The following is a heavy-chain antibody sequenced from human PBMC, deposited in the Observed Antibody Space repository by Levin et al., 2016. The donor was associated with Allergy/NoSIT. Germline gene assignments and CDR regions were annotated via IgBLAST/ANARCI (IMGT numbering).Heavy chain of an antibody. V-gene: IGHV3-23*01. CDR1: EFTVSNYY. J-gene: IGHJ6*02. CDR2: ISGSGGST. Sequence: GESLKISCAASEFTVSNYYMTWVRQAPGKGLEWVSAISGSGGSTYYADSVKGRFTISRDNSKNTLYLQMNSLRAEDTAVYYCAKPRYQLLPFHGMDAWGQGTTVTVSS. CDR3: AKPRYQLLPFHGMDA. D-gene: IGHD2-2*01.